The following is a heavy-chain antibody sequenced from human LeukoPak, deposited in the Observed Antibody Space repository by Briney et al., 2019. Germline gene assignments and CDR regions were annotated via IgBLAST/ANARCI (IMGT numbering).Heavy chain of an antibody. V-gene: IGHV3-23*01. CDR3: AQKIGFSCSWYYGRHYFDY. D-gene: IGHD6-13*01. J-gene: IGHJ4*02. CDR1: GFTLSSYA. CDR2: ISGCGGST. Sequence: PGGSLRLSCAASGFTLSSYAMSWVRQAPGKVLEWVSAISGCGGSTYYADSGKGRFTISRDNSKNMLYLQMNSLRAEDTAVYYFAQKIGFSCSWYYGRHYFDYWGQGTLVTVSS.